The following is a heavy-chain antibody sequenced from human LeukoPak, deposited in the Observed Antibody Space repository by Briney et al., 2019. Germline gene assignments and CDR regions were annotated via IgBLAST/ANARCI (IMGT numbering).Heavy chain of an antibody. V-gene: IGHV4-34*01. D-gene: IGHD2-21*02. Sequence: SETLSLTCAVYGGSFSGYYCSWIRQPPGKGLEWIGEINHSGSTNYNPSLKSRVTISVDTSKNQFSLKLSSVTAADTAVYYCARGRQHIVVVTADRGWFDPWGQGTLVTVSS. CDR1: GGSFSGYY. CDR3: ARGRQHIVVVTADRGWFDP. CDR2: INHSGST. J-gene: IGHJ5*02.